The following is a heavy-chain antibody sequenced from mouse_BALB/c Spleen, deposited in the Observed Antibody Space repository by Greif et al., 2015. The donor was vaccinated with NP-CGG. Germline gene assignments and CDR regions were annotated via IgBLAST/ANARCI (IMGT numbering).Heavy chain of an antibody. CDR2: IDPANGNT. CDR1: CFNIKDTY. V-gene: IGHV14-3*02. CDR3: AREDYGNPFDY. J-gene: IGHJ2*01. Sequence: DVQLQESGAELVKPRASVKLSCTASCFNIKDTYMHWVKQRPEQGLEWIGRIDPANGNTKYDPKFQGKATITADTSSNTAYLQLSSLTSEDTAVYYRAREDYGNPFDYWGQGTTLTVSS. D-gene: IGHD2-1*01.